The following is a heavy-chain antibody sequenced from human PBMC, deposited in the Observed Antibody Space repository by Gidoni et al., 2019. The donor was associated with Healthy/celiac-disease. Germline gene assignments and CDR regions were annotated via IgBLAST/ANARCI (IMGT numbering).Heavy chain of an antibody. D-gene: IGHD5-12*01. CDR3: ARPRWLQGNYYGMDV. CDR2: IYYSGST. CDR1: GGSISSSSYY. V-gene: IGHV4-39*01. J-gene: IGHJ6*02. Sequence: QLQLQESGPGLVKPSETLSLTCTVSGGSISSSSYYWGWIRQPPGKGLEWIGSIYYSGSTYYNPSLKSRVTISVDTSKNQFSLKLSSVTAADTAVYYCARPRWLQGNYYGMDVWGQGTTVTVSS.